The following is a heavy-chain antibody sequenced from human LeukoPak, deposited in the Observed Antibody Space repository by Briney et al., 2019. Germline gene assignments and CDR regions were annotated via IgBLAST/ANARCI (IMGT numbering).Heavy chain of an antibody. CDR1: GGSISSYY. Sequence: SETLSLTCTVSGGSISSYYWSWIRQPPGKGLEWIGYIYYSGSTNYNPSLKSRVTISVDTSKNQFSLKLSSVTAADTAVYYCARLSRPPGATTIYYFDYWGQGTLVTVSS. V-gene: IGHV4-59*08. CDR3: ARLSRPPGATTIYYFDY. D-gene: IGHD1-26*01. CDR2: IYYSGST. J-gene: IGHJ4*02.